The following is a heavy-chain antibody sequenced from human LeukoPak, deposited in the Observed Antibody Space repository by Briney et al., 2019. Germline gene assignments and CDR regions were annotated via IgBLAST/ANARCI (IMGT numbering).Heavy chain of an antibody. CDR1: GFTFSNYG. D-gene: IGHD3-3*01. CDR3: AKSTLRTRILLDY. Sequence: PGRSLRLSCAASGFTFSNYGMHWVRQAPGKGLEWVAVISYDGSNKYYVDSVKGRFTISRDNSKNTLYLQMNSLRADDTAVYYCAKSTLRTRILLDYWGQGTLVTVSS. CDR2: ISYDGSNK. V-gene: IGHV3-30*18. J-gene: IGHJ4*02.